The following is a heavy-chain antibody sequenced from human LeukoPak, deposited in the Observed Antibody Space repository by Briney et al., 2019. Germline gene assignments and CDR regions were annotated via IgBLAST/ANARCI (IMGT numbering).Heavy chain of an antibody. CDR2: IYHSGST. CDR3: ASAISGWFSFDY. Sequence: SETLSLTCTVSGGSISTYYWNWIRQPPGKGLEWIGYIYHSGSTYYNPSLKSRVTISVDRSKNQFSLKLSSVTAADTAVYYCASAISGWFSFDYWGQGTLVTVSS. V-gene: IGHV4-59*12. D-gene: IGHD6-19*01. CDR1: GGSISTYY. J-gene: IGHJ4*02.